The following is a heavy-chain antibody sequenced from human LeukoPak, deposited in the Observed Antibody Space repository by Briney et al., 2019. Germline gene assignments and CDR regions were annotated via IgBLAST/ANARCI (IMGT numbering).Heavy chain of an antibody. CDR2: INPNSGGT. J-gene: IGHJ4*02. CDR3: ARSWFGEPPYYFDF. CDR1: GYTFTGYY. V-gene: IGHV1-2*02. D-gene: IGHD3-10*01. Sequence: ASVKVSCKASGYTFTGYYMHWVRQAPGQGLEWMGWINPNSGGTNYAQKFQGRVTMTRDTSISTAYMELSGLRSDDTAVYYCARSWFGEPPYYFDFWGQGTLVTVSS.